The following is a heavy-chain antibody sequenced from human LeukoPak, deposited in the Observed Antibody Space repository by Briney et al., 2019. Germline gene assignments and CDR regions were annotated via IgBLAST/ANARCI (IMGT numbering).Heavy chain of an antibody. V-gene: IGHV1-2*02. CDR3: ARGEVAMAD. Sequence: ASVKVSCKASGYTFTNYFIHWVRQAPGQGLEWMGWINPNNSDTASAQNFQGRVTLTSDTSTRTAYMELRRLRYDDTAVYYCARGEVAMADWGQGARVTVSS. D-gene: IGHD5-12*01. CDR2: INPNNSDT. CDR1: GYTFTNYF. J-gene: IGHJ4*02.